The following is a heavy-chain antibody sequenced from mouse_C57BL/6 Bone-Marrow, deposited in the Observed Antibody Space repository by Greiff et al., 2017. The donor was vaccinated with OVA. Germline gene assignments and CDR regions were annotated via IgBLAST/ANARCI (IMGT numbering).Heavy chain of an antibody. V-gene: IGHV1-54*01. CDR2: INPGSGGT. Sequence: QVQLQQSGAELVRPGTSVTVSCKASGYAFTNYLIEWVKQRPGQGLEWIGVINPGSGGTNYNEKFKGKATLTADKSSSTAYMQLSSLTSEDSAVYFCARRGLGRYAMDYGGQGTSVTVSS. CDR3: ARRGLGRYAMDY. D-gene: IGHD3-3*01. J-gene: IGHJ4*01. CDR1: GYAFTNYL.